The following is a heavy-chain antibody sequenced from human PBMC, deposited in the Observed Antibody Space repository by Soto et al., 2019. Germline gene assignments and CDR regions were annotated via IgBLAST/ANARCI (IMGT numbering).Heavy chain of an antibody. CDR3: AGDNIAVANFDY. J-gene: IGHJ4*02. CDR1: GGSISSYY. Sequence: QVQLQESGPGLVKPSETLSLTCTVSGGSISSYYWSWIRQPPGKGLELIGYLYYSGSTNYNPSLKTRVTISVGTSKHQFSLELGSVTAADTAVYYCAGDNIAVANFDYWGQGTPVTVSS. V-gene: IGHV4-59*08. CDR2: LYYSGST. D-gene: IGHD6-19*01.